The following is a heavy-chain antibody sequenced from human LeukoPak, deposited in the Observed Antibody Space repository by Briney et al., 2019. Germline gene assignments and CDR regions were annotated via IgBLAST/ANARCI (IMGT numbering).Heavy chain of an antibody. V-gene: IGHV4-59*08. CDR2: IYYSGST. Sequence: SETLSLTCTASGGSISSYYWSWLRQPPGKGLEWIGYIYYSGSTNYNPSLKSRVTISVDTSKNQFSLKLSSVTAADTAVYYCARVVGMVRGAPDYYYMDVWGKGTTVTVSS. J-gene: IGHJ6*03. D-gene: IGHD3-10*01. CDR1: GGSISSYY. CDR3: ARVVGMVRGAPDYYYMDV.